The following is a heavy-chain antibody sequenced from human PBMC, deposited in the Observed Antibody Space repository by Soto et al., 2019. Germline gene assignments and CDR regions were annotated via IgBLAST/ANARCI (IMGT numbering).Heavy chain of an antibody. CDR1: GYTFTSYG. Sequence: ASVKVSCKASGYTFTSYGISWVRQAPGQGLEWMGWISAYNGNTNYAQKLQGRVTMTTDTSTSTAYMELRSLRSDDTAVYYCARAVEDYYSSGYSQYSFDYWGQGTLVTVSS. V-gene: IGHV1-18*01. CDR3: ARAVEDYYSSGYSQYSFDY. J-gene: IGHJ4*02. CDR2: ISAYNGNT. D-gene: IGHD3-22*01.